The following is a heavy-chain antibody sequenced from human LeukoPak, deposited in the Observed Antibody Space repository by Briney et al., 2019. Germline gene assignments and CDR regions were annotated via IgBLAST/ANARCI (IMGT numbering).Heavy chain of an antibody. CDR2: IYSSGNS. CDR3: ARRGIWDLQIGNWFDP. D-gene: IGHD3-16*01. V-gene: IGHV4-39*01. CDR1: GDSITTNSYW. Sequence: SETLSLTCSISGDSITTNSYWWGCIRQSPGKGLEWIGSIYSSGNSYYNPSLKTRATISPDTSKNQYPLRLTSVTAADTAIYYCARRGIWDLQIGNWFDPWGQGILVIVS. J-gene: IGHJ5*02.